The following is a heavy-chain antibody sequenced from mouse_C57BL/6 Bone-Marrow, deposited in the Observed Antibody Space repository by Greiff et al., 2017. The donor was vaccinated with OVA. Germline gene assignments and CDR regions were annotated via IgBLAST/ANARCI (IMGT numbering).Heavy chain of an antibody. J-gene: IGHJ1*03. Sequence: EVKVVESGGGLVQPKGSLKLSCAASGFSFNTYAMNWVRQAPGKGLEWVARIRSKSNNYATYYADSVKDRFTISRDDSESMLYLQMNNLKTEDTAMFYCMRPSLELRYFDVWGTGTTVTVSS. CDR3: MRPSLELRYFDV. CDR1: GFSFNTYA. D-gene: IGHD4-1*01. V-gene: IGHV10-1*01. CDR2: IRSKSNNYAT.